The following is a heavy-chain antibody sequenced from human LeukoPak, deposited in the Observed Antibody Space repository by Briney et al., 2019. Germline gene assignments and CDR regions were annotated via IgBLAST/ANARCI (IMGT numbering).Heavy chain of an antibody. CDR2: IYSGGST. Sequence: GGSLRLSCAASEFSVGSNYMTWVRQAPGKGLEWVSLIYSGGSTYYADSVKGRFTISRDNSKNTLYLQMNSLRAEDTAVYYCAREGVAVIDYWGQGTLVTVSS. J-gene: IGHJ4*02. CDR3: AREGVAVIDY. CDR1: EFSVGSNY. D-gene: IGHD6-19*01. V-gene: IGHV3-66*01.